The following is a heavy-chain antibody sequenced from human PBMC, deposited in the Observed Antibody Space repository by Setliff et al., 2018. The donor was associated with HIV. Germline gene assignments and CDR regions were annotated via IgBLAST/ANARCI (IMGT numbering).Heavy chain of an antibody. CDR3: ARLRITMIMMLNYFDY. V-gene: IGHV4-61*02. CDR1: GDSVRSSRYY. CDR2: FDSSGST. Sequence: PSETLSLTCTVSGDSVRSSRYYWSWIRQPAGMGLEWIGRFDSSGSTNYNPSLKSRVTMSVDTSKNQFSLRLTSVTAADTAVYFCARLRITMIMMLNYFDYWGQGTLVTVSS. D-gene: IGHD3-22*01. J-gene: IGHJ4*02.